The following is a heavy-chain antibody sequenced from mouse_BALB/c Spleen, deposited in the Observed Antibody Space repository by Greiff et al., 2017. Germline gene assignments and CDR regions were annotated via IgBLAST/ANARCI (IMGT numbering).Heavy chain of an antibody. Sequence: DVMLVESGGGLVKPGGSLKLSCAASGFTFSDYYMYWVRQTPEKRLEWVATISDGGSYTYYPDSVKGRFTISRDNAKNNLYLQMSSLKSEDTAMYYCARDRGSAWFAYWGQGTLVTVSA. CDR3: ARDRGSAWFAY. J-gene: IGHJ3*01. V-gene: IGHV5-4*02. CDR2: ISDGGSYT. CDR1: GFTFSDYY.